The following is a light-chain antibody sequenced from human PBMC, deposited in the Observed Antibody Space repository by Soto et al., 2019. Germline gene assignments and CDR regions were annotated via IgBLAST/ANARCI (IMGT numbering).Light chain of an antibody. J-gene: IGLJ1*01. CDR1: SSDVGGYNY. Sequence: QSALTQPPSASGSPGQSVTISCTGTSSDVGGYNYVSWYQQHPGKAPKLMIYEVSKQPSGVPDRFSGSKSGNTASLTVSGLQAEDEADYYCSSYAGSNNFEVFGTGTKVTVL. V-gene: IGLV2-8*01. CDR3: SSYAGSNNFEV. CDR2: EVS.